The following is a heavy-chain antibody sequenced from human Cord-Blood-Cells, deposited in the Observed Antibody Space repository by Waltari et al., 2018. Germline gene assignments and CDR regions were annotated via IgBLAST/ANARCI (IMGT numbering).Heavy chain of an antibody. CDR2: ISGSGGST. CDR3: AKDITIFGVVIIDY. CDR1: GFTFSSYA. V-gene: IGHV3-23*01. D-gene: IGHD3-3*01. Sequence: EVKLLESGGGLVQPGGSLRLACAASGFTFSSYAMSWVRQAPGKGLEWVSAISGSGGSTYYADSVKCRFTISRDNSKNTLYLQMNSLRAEDTAVYYCAKDITIFGVVIIDYWGQGTLVTVSS. J-gene: IGHJ4*02.